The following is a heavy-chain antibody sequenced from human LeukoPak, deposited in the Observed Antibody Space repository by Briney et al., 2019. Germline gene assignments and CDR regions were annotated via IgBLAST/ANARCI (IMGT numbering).Heavy chain of an antibody. V-gene: IGHV4-59*08. CDR1: GGSISGYY. D-gene: IGHD3-10*01. CDR3: TRQSEFYYDGMDV. Sequence: SSETLSLTCTVSGGSISGYYWSWIRQPPGKGLEYIGYIHYSGDTNYNPSLKSRVTISVDTSKNQSSLGLSSVTAADTGVYYCTRQSEFYYDGMDVWGQGTTVTVSS. CDR2: IHYSGDT. J-gene: IGHJ6*02.